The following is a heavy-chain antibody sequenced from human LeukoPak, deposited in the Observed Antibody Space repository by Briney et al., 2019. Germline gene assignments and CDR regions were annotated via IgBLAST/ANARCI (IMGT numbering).Heavy chain of an antibody. J-gene: IGHJ4*02. CDR2: TNAGNGNT. V-gene: IGHV1-3*01. Sequence: ASVKVSCKASGYTFTSYAMHWVRQAPGQRLEWMGWTNAGNGNTKYSQKFQGRVTITRDTSASTAYMELSSLRSEDTAVYYCARADGGWNMIDYWGQGTLVTVSS. CDR3: ARADGGWNMIDY. CDR1: GYTFTSYA. D-gene: IGHD1/OR15-1a*01.